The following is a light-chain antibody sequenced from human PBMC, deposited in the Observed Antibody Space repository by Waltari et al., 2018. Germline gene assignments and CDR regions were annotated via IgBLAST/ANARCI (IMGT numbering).Light chain of an antibody. V-gene: IGKV3-20*01. CDR3: QQYGSSPLT. CDR1: QSISSNY. CDR2: GAS. J-gene: IGKJ2*01. Sequence: EILFTQSPGPLSSSPGERATLSCRASQSISSNYLAWYQQKPGQAPRLLIYGASSRATGIPDRFSGSGYDTDFTLTVSRLESEDFGVYYCQQYGSSPLTFGQGTKVEIK.